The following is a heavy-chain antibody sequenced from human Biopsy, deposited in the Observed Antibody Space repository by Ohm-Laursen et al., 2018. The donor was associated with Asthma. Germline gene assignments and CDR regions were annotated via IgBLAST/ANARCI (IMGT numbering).Heavy chain of an antibody. D-gene: IGHD2-21*02. CDR1: GVSISSDY. CDR2: IYYSGST. V-gene: IGHV4-59*01. CDR3: ARGVSRVTGLFDHFDS. Sequence: TLSLTCTVSGVSISSDYWSWIRQPPGKGLEWIGHIYYSGSTNYQPSLKSRVTISVDTSKNQFSLKLRSVTAADAAVYYRARGVSRVTGLFDHFDSWGQGTLVTVSS. J-gene: IGHJ4*02.